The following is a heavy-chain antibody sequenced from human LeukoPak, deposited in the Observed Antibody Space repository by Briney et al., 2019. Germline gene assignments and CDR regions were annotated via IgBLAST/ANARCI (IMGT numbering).Heavy chain of an antibody. V-gene: IGHV3-15*01. CDR1: GFSFSDAW. CDR3: TTISAIFGVVIPDY. D-gene: IGHD3-3*01. CDR2: IKTKTSGGTT. Sequence: PGGSLRLSGGASGFSFSDAWMSWVRQAPGKGLEWIGRIKTKTSGGTTDYIAPVKGRFTISRDDSKNMLYLQMSSLKTEDTAVYYCTTISAIFGVVIPDYWGQGTLVTVSS. J-gene: IGHJ4*02.